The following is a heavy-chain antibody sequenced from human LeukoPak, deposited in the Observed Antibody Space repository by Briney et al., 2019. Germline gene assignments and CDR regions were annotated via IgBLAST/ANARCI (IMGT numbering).Heavy chain of an antibody. D-gene: IGHD3-10*01. J-gene: IGHJ6*03. Sequence: SETLSLTCTVSGGSISSYYWSWIRQPPGKGLEWIGYIYYSGDTNYNPSLKSRVTISIDTSKNQFSLKLRPVTAADTAVYYCAIGFGEDYYYYYMDVWGKGTTVTVSS. V-gene: IGHV4-59*01. CDR1: GGSISSYY. CDR3: AIGFGEDYYYYYMDV. CDR2: IYYSGDT.